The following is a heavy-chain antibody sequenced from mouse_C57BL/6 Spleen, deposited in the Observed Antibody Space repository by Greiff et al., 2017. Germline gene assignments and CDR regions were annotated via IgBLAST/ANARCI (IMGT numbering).Heavy chain of an antibody. V-gene: IGHV1-64*01. CDR3: ARRDDYDGHWYFDV. J-gene: IGHJ1*03. CDR2: IHPNSGST. Sequence: QVQLQQPGAELVKPGASVKLSCKASGYTFTSYWMHWVKQRPGQGLEWIGMIHPNSGSTNYNEKFKSKATLTVDKSSSTAYMQLSSLTSEDSAVYYWARRDDYDGHWYFDVWGTGTTVTVSS. CDR1: GYTFTSYW. D-gene: IGHD2-4*01.